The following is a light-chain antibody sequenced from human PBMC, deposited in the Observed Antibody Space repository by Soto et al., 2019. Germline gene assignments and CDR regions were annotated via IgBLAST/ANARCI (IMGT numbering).Light chain of an antibody. Sequence: QSVLTQPPSVSGTRGQTVTISCSGTFSNVGNNYLYWYQQLPGAAPRLLISADNQRPSGVPDRFSGCKSGSSASLAISELRSEDEGDYYCGAWDDSVTGPVFGGGTKLTVL. CDR1: FSNVGNNY. V-gene: IGLV1-47*02. J-gene: IGLJ3*02. CDR2: ADN. CDR3: GAWDDSVTGPV.